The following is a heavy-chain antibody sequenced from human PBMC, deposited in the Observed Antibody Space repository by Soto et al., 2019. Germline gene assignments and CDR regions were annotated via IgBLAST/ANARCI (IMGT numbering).Heavy chain of an antibody. J-gene: IGHJ4*02. D-gene: IGHD6-19*01. CDR1: GFTFSSYW. Sequence: EVQLVESGGGLVQPGGSLRLSCAASGFTFSSYWMHWVRQAPGKGLVWVSRVSSDGSSTAYADSVKGRFTISRDNANNTRYRQMNSRRDGNTVVYYWASAIAVAGNGGFYGGQGTLVTFSS. CDR2: VSSDGSST. CDR3: ASAIAVAGNGGFY. V-gene: IGHV3-74*01.